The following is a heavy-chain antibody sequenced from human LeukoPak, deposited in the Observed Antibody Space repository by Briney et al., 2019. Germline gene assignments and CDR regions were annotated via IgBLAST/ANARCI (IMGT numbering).Heavy chain of an antibody. V-gene: IGHV1-8*01. CDR1: GYTFTSYD. CDR2: MNPNSGNT. CDR3: ARGRGDYYDSNDY. J-gene: IGHJ4*02. Sequence: VASVKVSCKASGYTFTSYDINWVRQATGQGLEWMGWMNPNSGNTGYAQKFQGRVTMTRNTSISTAYMELSSLRSEDAAVYYCARGRGDYYDSNDYWGQGTLVTVSS. D-gene: IGHD3-22*01.